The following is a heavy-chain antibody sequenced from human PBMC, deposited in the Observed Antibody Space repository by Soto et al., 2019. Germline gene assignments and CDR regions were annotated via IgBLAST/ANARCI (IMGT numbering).Heavy chain of an antibody. CDR1: GFTFTSSA. Sequence: ASVKVSCKASGFTFTSSAMQWVRQARGQRLEWIGWIVVGSGNTNYAQKFQERVTITRDMSTSTAYMELSSLRSEDTAVYYCAASPRTSYGSGSYSVLYYYMDVWGKGTTVTVSS. CDR2: IVVGSGNT. V-gene: IGHV1-58*02. J-gene: IGHJ6*03. CDR3: AASPRTSYGSGSYSVLYYYMDV. D-gene: IGHD3-10*01.